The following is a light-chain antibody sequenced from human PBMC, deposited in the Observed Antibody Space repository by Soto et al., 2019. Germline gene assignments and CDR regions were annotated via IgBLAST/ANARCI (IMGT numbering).Light chain of an antibody. CDR2: DND. CDR3: GTWDSSLSAGV. Sequence: QSVLTRPTSMSAAPGQKVTISCSGSSSNIGNNYVSWYQQLPGTAPKPLIYDNDKRPSGIPDRFSGSKSGASATLGITGLQTGDEADYYCGTWDSSLSAGVFGGGTKLTVL. J-gene: IGLJ2*01. V-gene: IGLV1-51*01. CDR1: SSNIGNNY.